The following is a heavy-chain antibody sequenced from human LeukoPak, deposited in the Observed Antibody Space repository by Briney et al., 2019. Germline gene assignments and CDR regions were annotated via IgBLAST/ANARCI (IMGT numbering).Heavy chain of an antibody. CDR2: IYSGGST. J-gene: IGHJ4*02. CDR3: ARSYYDILTGKRWPSSTAEDQPYYFDY. V-gene: IGHV3-53*05. Sequence: PGGPLRLSCAASGFTVSSNYMSWVRQAPGKGLEWVSVIYSGGSTYYADSVKGRFTISRDNSKNTLYLQMTSLRAEDTAVYYCARSYYDILTGKRWPSSTAEDQPYYFDYWGQGTLVTVSS. D-gene: IGHD3-9*01. CDR1: GFTVSSNY.